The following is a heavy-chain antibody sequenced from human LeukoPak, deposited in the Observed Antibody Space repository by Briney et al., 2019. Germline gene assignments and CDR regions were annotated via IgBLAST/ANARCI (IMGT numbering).Heavy chain of an antibody. V-gene: IGHV3-23*01. Sequence: GESLKISCAASGFPFSSYVMSRVRPAPGKGLPWVSGISGSGGSTYYADSVKGRVTLSRHNSKNTPDLQINNLKTRDTAVSYRATTLLRASTYMDVWGKGTTVTVSS. CDR2: ISGSGGST. J-gene: IGHJ6*03. CDR1: GFPFSSYV. D-gene: IGHD1-1*01. CDR3: ATTLLRASTYMDV.